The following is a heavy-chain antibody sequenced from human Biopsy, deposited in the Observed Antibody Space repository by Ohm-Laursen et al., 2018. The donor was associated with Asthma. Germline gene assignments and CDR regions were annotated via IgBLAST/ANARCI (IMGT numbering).Heavy chain of an antibody. D-gene: IGHD3-22*01. CDR1: YCSINRGGYY. V-gene: IGHV4-31*03. CDR2: IYYSGST. J-gene: IGHJ4*02. CDR3: ARAQDYYDSRGYYRSFDY. Sequence: TLSLTCTVSYCSINRGGYYWTWIRQHPGKGLEWIGFIYYSGSTYYNPSLKSRVSISIDTSKNQFSLKLSSVTAADTAVYYCARAQDYYDSRGYYRSFDYWGQGTLVTVSS.